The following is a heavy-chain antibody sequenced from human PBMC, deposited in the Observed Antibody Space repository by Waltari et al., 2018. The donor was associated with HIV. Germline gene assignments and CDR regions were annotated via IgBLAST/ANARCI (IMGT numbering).Heavy chain of an antibody. D-gene: IGHD1-26*01. CDR3: ARVLERWELHPFDY. J-gene: IGHJ4*02. CDR2: INPKSGDT. Sequence: QVQLVQSGAEVKKPGASVKVSCKASGSTFTAYYMHWVRQAPGQGLEWMGRINPKSGDTNYAQKFQGRVTMTRDTSITTAYMELSRLRSDDTAVYYCARVLERWELHPFDYWGQGTLVTVSS. V-gene: IGHV1-2*06. CDR1: GSTFTAYY.